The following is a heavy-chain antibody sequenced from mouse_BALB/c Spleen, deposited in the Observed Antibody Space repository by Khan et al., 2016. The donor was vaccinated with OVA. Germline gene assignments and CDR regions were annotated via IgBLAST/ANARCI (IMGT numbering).Heavy chain of an antibody. V-gene: IGHV14-3*02. Sequence: VQLKQSGAELVKPGASVKLSCSASGFNIKDTYIHWVKQRPEQGLEWIGRIDPPNDDSKYGPKFQDKATLTADTSSNTVYLQLSSLTSEDTAVYYCATLYGSPLAYWGQGTLVAGSA. CDR3: ATLYGSPLAY. D-gene: IGHD2-1*01. CDR2: IDPPNDDS. CDR1: GFNIKDTY. J-gene: IGHJ3*01.